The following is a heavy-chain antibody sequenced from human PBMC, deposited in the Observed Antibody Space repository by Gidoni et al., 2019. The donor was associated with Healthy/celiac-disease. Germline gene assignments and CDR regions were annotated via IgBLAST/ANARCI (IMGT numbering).Heavy chain of an antibody. V-gene: IGHV4-59*01. CDR3: ARGWDDFWSGYFNFDY. J-gene: IGHJ4*02. CDR2: IYYSGST. Sequence: QAQLQESVPGLAKPSETLSLTCTVSGGSISSYYWSWIRQPPGKGLEWIGYIYYSGSTNYNPSLKSRVTISVDTSKNQFSLKLSSVTAADTAVYYCARGWDDFWSGYFNFDYWGQGTLVTVSS. CDR1: GGSISSYY. D-gene: IGHD3-3*01.